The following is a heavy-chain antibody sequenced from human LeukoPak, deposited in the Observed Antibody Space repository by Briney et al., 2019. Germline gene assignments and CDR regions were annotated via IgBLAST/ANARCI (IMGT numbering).Heavy chain of an antibody. CDR2: VSSSGGTT. D-gene: IGHD2-15*01. CDR1: GFTFSSYG. Sequence: GGSLRLSCAASGFTFSSYGMGWVRQAPGKGLEWVSAVSSSGGTTYYADSVKGRFTISRDNSKNTLSLQMNSLRAEDTAIYYCAKNGDRGAYCSGGSCYPYYYYYMDVWGKGTTVTISS. CDR3: AKNGDRGAYCSGGSCYPYYYYYMDV. J-gene: IGHJ6*03. V-gene: IGHV3-23*01.